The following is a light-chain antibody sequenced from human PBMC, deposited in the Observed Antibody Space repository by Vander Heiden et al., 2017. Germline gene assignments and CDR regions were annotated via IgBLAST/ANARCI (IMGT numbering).Light chain of an antibody. Sequence: EIVMTQSPATLSVSPGERATLSCRASQSVSSNLAWYQQKPGQAPRLLIYGASTRATGIPARFSGSGYGKEFTLTISSRQSEDFPVYYCQQDKYSPPPTFGPGTKVELK. CDR2: GAS. J-gene: IGKJ1*01. CDR1: QSVSSN. CDR3: QQDKYSPPPT. V-gene: IGKV3-15*01.